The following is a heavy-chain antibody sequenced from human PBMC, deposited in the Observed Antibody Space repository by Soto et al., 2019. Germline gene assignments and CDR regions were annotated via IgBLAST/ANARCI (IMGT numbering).Heavy chain of an antibody. CDR3: AHLPLIVPADIEVFAY. J-gene: IGHJ4*02. CDR1: GFSLSTSGVG. Sequence: QITLRESGPALVKPTQTLTLTCTFSGFSLSTSGVGVGWLRQPPGKALAWLALLYWNDDQRSSPSLKSRLTITKDTPKNQVVLTMPDVDPVDTATYYCAHLPLIVPADIEVFAYGGQGTLVTVSS. D-gene: IGHD2-2*01. CDR2: LYWNDDQ. V-gene: IGHV2-5*01.